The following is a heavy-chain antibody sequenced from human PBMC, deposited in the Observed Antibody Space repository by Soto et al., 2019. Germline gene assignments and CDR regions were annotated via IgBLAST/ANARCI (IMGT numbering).Heavy chain of an antibody. CDR1: GGTFSSYA. V-gene: IGHV1-69*13. D-gene: IGHD6-19*01. Sequence: GASVKVSCKASGGTFSSYAISWVRQAPGQGLEWMGGIIPIFGTVNYAQKFQGRVTITADESTSTAYMELSSLRSEDTAVYYCARGYSSGWSYYYYGMDVWGQGTTVTVSS. CDR2: IIPIFGTV. J-gene: IGHJ6*02. CDR3: ARGYSSGWSYYYYGMDV.